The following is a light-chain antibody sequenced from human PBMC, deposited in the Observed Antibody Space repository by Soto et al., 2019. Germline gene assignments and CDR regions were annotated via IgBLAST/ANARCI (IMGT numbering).Light chain of an antibody. CDR3: AAWDESLSALL. V-gene: IGLV1-44*01. CDR2: RND. Sequence: QSVLTQPPSVSGTPGQWVTISCSGSTSNIGTNTVTWYKQLPGTAPKLVIYRNDQRPSGVPDRFSGSKSGASASLAISGLQSEDEADYFCAAWDESLSALLFGGGTKLTVL. J-gene: IGLJ2*01. CDR1: TSNIGTNT.